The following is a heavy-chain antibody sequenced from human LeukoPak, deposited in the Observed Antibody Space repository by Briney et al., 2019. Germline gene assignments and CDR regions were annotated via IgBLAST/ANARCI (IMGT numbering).Heavy chain of an antibody. CDR1: GGSISSGSYY. J-gene: IGHJ3*02. D-gene: IGHD3-22*01. V-gene: IGHV4-61*02. Sequence: SETLSLTCTVSGGSISSGSYYWSWIRQPAGKGLEWIGRIYTSGSTNYNPSLRSRVTISVDTSKNQFSLKLSSVTAADTAVYYCARDPIRPYYYDSSGYGAFDIWGQGTMVTVSS. CDR3: ARDPIRPYYYDSSGYGAFDI. CDR2: IYTSGST.